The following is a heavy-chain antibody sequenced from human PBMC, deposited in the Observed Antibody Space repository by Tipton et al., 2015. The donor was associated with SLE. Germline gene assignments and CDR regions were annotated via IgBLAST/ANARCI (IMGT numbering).Heavy chain of an antibody. CDR1: GGSISSYY. V-gene: IGHV4-59*01. Sequence: LGLSCTVSGGSISSYYWSWIRQPPGKGLEWIGHIYYSGSTNYNPSLKSRVTISVDTSKNQFSLKLSSVTAADTAVYYCARAVNWGLFDYWGQGTLVTVSS. D-gene: IGHD7-27*01. J-gene: IGHJ4*02. CDR3: ARAVNWGLFDY. CDR2: IYYSGST.